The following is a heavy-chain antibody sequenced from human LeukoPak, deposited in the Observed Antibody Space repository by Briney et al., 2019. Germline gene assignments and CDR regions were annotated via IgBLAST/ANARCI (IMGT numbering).Heavy chain of an antibody. CDR3: AKEDTASITMVRGVIFDAFDI. J-gene: IGHJ3*02. V-gene: IGHV3-23*01. CDR2: ISGSGGGT. Sequence: GGSLRLSCAAPGFTFSSYAMSWVRQAPGKGLEWVSGISGSGGGTYYADSVKGRFTISRDNSKNTLYLQMNSLRAEDTAVYYCAKEDTASITMVRGVIFDAFDIWGQGTMVTVSS. CDR1: GFTFSSYA. D-gene: IGHD3-10*01.